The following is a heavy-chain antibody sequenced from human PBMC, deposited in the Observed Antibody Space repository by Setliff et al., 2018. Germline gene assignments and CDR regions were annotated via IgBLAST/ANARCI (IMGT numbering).Heavy chain of an antibody. J-gene: IGHJ4*02. CDR3: ARAPSVELVTIRTNSWFTY. V-gene: IGHV1-18*01. CDR2: ISVYNGDT. CDR1: GYTFRNYA. Sequence: ASVKVSCKASGYTFRNYAFAWVRQAPGQGLEWVGWISVYNGDTTYAQKFQGRVTLTTDTSTSTAYMELRSLTSDDSAFYYCARAPSVELVTIRTNSWFTYWGQGTLVTVSS. D-gene: IGHD5-18*01.